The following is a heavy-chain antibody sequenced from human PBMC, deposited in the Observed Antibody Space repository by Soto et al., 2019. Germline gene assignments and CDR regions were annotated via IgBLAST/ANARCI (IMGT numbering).Heavy chain of an antibody. V-gene: IGHV1-2*04. CDR2: INPNSGGT. CDR3: ARDFGAVAGSYYYYYYGMDV. Sequence: GASVKVSCKASGYTFTGYYMHWVRQAPGQGLEWMGWINPNSGGTNYAQKFQGWVTMTRDTSISTAYMELSRLRSDDTAVYYCARDFGAVAGSYYYYYYGMDVWGQGTTVTVSS. J-gene: IGHJ6*02. CDR1: GYTFTGYY. D-gene: IGHD6-19*01.